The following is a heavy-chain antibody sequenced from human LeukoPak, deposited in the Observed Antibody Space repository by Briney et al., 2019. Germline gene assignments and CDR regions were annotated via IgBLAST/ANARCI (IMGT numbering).Heavy chain of an antibody. V-gene: IGHV4-34*01. J-gene: IGHJ3*02. CDR1: GGSFSGYY. CDR3: ARGLVDRFDADAFDI. Sequence: PSETLSLTCAVYGGSFSGYYWSWIRQPPGKGLEWIGEINHSGSTNYNPSLKSRVTISVDTSKNQFSLKLSSVTAADTAVYYCARGLVDRFDADAFDIWGQGTMVTVSS. CDR2: INHSGST. D-gene: IGHD3-16*02.